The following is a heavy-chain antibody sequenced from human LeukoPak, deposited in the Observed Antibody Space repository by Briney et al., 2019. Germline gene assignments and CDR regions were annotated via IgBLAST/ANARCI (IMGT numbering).Heavy chain of an antibody. CDR3: ASLVRGGTFYYYMDV. J-gene: IGHJ6*03. CDR1: GDSVSNVSYY. CDR2: VYYTGST. Sequence: PSETLSLTCTVSGDSVSNVSYYWAWIRQPPGKGLEWIANVYYTGSTYYNPSLKSRVAISVDTSKNQFSLTLSSVTAAGTGVYFCASLVRGGTFYYYMDVWGRGTSVTVSS. D-gene: IGHD3-10*01. V-gene: IGHV4-39*01.